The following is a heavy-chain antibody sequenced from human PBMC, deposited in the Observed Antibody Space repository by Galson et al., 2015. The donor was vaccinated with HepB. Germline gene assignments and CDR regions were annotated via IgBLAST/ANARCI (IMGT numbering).Heavy chain of an antibody. D-gene: IGHD1-26*01. CDR1: GFTFSDYY. CDR3: ATGIVRATDYFDY. CDR2: ISSSSSYT. J-gene: IGHJ4*02. Sequence: SLRLSCAASGFTFSDYYMSWIRQAPGKGLEWVSYISSSSSYTNYADSVKGRFTISRDNAKNSLYLQMNSLRAEDTAVYYCATGIVRATDYFDYWGQGTLVTVSS. V-gene: IGHV3-11*06.